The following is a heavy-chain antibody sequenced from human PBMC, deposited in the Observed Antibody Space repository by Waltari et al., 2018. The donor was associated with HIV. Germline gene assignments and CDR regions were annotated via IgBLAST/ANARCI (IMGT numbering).Heavy chain of an antibody. Sequence: QVQLLESGPGLVKASETLSLTCTVSGGSISGYYWNWIRQPPGKGLEWIGNFYYTGSTNYNPSLKSRVTISEDTSKNQFSLKVKSVTAADTAVYFCARESYSDGRPFDNWGQGTLVTVSS. CDR1: GGSISGYY. CDR2: FYYTGST. V-gene: IGHV4-59*01. CDR3: ARESYSDGRPFDN. D-gene: IGHD3-22*01. J-gene: IGHJ4*02.